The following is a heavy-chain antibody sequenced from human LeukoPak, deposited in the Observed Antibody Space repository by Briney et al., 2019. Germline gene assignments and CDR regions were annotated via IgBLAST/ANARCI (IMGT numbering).Heavy chain of an antibody. D-gene: IGHD5-18*01. V-gene: IGHV3-30*18. CDR1: GFTFSSYG. J-gene: IGHJ4*02. CDR2: ISYDGSNK. CDR3: AKRPVTSNYFDY. Sequence: GGSLRLSCAASGFTFSSYGMHWVRQAPGKGLEWVAVISYDGSNKYYADSVKGRFTISRDNSKNTLYLQMNSLRAEDTAVYYCAKRPVTSNYFDYWGQGTLVTVSS.